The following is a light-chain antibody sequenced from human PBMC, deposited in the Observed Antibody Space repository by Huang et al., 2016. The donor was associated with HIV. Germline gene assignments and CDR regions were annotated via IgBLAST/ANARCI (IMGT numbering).Light chain of an antibody. CDR3: QQDNNWPQS. J-gene: IGKJ4*01. CDR1: QSVSSN. CDR2: GAS. Sequence: EIVMTQSPATLSVSPGERATLSCRASQSVSSNLAWYQQKPGQAPRLLIYGASARATGVAARFRGSGSGTEFTLSISSLRSEDFAVYYCQQDNNWPQSVGGGTKVEIK. V-gene: IGKV3-15*01.